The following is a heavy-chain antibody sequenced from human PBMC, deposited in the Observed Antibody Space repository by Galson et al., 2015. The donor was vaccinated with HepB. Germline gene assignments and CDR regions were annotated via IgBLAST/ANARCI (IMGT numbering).Heavy chain of an antibody. J-gene: IGHJ4*02. Sequence: ETLSLTCTVSGDSVTGYYWGWIRQPPGKGLDWIGSVDDTGTTIYNPSLRTRVTMSVDTSKNQFSLKLSSVTAADTAIYYCARDWIRDGASYYFDYWGQGTLVTVSS. CDR3: ARDWIRDGASYYFDY. D-gene: IGHD5-24*01. CDR2: VDDTGTT. CDR1: GDSVTGYY. V-gene: IGHV4-59*02.